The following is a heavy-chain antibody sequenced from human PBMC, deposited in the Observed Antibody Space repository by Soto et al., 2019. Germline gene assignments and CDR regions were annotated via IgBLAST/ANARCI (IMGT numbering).Heavy chain of an antibody. CDR1: GGSFSGYY. CDR3: ARGWGRIFDY. D-gene: IGHD7-27*01. Sequence: LSLTCAVYGGSFSGYYWSWIRQPPGKGLEWIGEINHSGSTNYNPSLKSRVTISVDTSKNQFSLKLSSVTAADTAVYYCARGWGRIFDYWGQGTLVTVSS. CDR2: INHSGST. J-gene: IGHJ4*02. V-gene: IGHV4-34*01.